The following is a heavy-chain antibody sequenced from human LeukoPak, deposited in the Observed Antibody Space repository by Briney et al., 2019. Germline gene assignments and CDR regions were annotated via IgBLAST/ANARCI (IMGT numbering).Heavy chain of an antibody. J-gene: IGHJ4*02. D-gene: IGHD4-17*01. V-gene: IGHV3-33*01. CDR1: GFTFSSYG. Sequence: PGGSLRLSCAASGFTFSSYGMHWVRQAPGKGLEWVAVIWYDGSNKYYVDSVKGRFTISRDNSKNTLYLQMNSLRAEDTAVYYCARDSFDYGGPGYWGQGTLVTVSS. CDR3: ARDSFDYGGPGY. CDR2: IWYDGSNK.